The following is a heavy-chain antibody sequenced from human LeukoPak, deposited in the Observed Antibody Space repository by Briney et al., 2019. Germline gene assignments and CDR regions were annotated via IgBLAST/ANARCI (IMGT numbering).Heavy chain of an antibody. V-gene: IGHV1-46*01. Sequence: ASVKVSCKASGYTLTNYYIHWVRQAPGQGLEWMGISNPNGGSTSYAQQFQGRVTMTRDTSTSTVYMELTSLRSEDTALYYCARGVYDSSEGNWFDPWGQGTLVTVSS. CDR3: ARGVYDSSEGNWFDP. J-gene: IGHJ5*02. D-gene: IGHD3-22*01. CDR2: SNPNGGST. CDR1: GYTLTNYY.